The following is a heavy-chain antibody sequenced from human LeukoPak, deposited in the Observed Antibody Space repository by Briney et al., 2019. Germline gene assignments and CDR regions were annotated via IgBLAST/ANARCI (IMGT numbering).Heavy chain of an antibody. V-gene: IGHV1-8*01. CDR1: GYTFTSYV. Sequence: GASVKVSCEASGYTFTSYVINWVRQAAGQGLEWRGWMNPNSGNTGYAQKFQGRVNMTRSTSISTAYMELGSLTSEDTAVYYCARVEGGYSYGIPLGYWGQGTLVTVSS. J-gene: IGHJ4*02. CDR3: ARVEGGYSYGIPLGY. CDR2: MNPNSGNT. D-gene: IGHD5-18*01.